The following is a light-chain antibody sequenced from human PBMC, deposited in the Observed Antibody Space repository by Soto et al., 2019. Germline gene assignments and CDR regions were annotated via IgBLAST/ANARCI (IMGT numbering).Light chain of an antibody. V-gene: IGLV2-14*01. CDR1: SSDVGYYNY. J-gene: IGLJ3*02. CDR3: SSYTTSSTRV. CDR2: EVT. Sequence: QSALTQPASVSGSPGQSITISCTGSSSDVGYYNYVSWYQHHPGKAPKLMIYEVTNRPSGVSNRFSASKSGNTASLTISGLQAEDEAYYYCSSYTTSSTRVFGGGTKLTVL.